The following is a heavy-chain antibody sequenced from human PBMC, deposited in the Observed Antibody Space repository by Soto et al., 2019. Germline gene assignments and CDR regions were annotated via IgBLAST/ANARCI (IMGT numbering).Heavy chain of an antibody. CDR2: IWYDGSNK. Sequence: QVQLVESGGGVVQPGRSLRLSCAASGFTFSSYGMHWVRQAPGKGLEWGAVIWYDGSNKYYADSVKGRFTISRDNSKNTLYLQMNSLRAEDTAVYYCARDKETYYYDSSGLDYWGQGTLVTVSS. CDR3: ARDKETYYYDSSGLDY. V-gene: IGHV3-33*01. CDR1: GFTFSSYG. D-gene: IGHD3-22*01. J-gene: IGHJ4*02.